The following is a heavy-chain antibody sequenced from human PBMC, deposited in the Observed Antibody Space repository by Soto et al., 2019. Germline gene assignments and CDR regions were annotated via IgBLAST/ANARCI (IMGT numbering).Heavy chain of an antibody. J-gene: IGHJ4*02. CDR3: AMFPEPPLSSIDY. CDR1: VYAFTSYG. Sequence: SVKVACKAPVYAFTSYGMSWVRQAPGQGLEWMGWISAYNGNTNYAQKLQGRVTMTTDTSTSTAYMEIRSLRSDDTAVYYCAMFPEPPLSSIDYWGQGTLVTVSS. D-gene: IGHD6-13*01. CDR2: ISAYNGNT. V-gene: IGHV1-18*01.